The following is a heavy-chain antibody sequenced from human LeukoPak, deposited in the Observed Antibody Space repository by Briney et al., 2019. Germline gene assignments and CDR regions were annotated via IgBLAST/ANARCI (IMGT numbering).Heavy chain of an antibody. Sequence: GGSLRLSCTASGFTFSSYSMNWVRQAPGKGPEWVSCISSSSSHIFYADSVKGRFTISRDNAKNSLYLQMNSLRAEDTAVYYCARDIATAGLNWFDPWGQGTLVTVSS. D-gene: IGHD6-13*01. J-gene: IGHJ5*02. CDR3: ARDIATAGLNWFDP. CDR1: GFTFSSYS. CDR2: ISSSSSHI. V-gene: IGHV3-21*01.